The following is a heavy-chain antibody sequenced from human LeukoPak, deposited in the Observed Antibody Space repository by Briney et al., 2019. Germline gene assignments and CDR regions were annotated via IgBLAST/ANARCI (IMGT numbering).Heavy chain of an antibody. CDR1: GGSFRGYY. CDR2: INHSGST. CDR3: ASIAADNWFDP. V-gene: IGHV4-34*01. Sequence: PSETLSLTCAVYGGSFRGYYWSWIRQPPGKGLEWIGEINHSGSTNYNPSLKSRVTISVDTSKNQFSLKLSSVTAADTAVYYCASIAADNWFDPWGQGTLVTVSS. J-gene: IGHJ5*02. D-gene: IGHD6-13*01.